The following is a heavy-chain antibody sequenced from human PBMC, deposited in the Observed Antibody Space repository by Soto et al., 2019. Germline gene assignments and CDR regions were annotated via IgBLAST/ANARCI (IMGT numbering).Heavy chain of an antibody. Sequence: SVKVSCKASGGTFSSYAISWVRQAPGQGLEWMGGIIPIFGTANYAQKFQGRVTITADESTSTAYMELSSLRSEDTAVYYCARRKYCSSTSCPSHAFDIWGQGTMVTVSS. V-gene: IGHV1-69*13. CDR2: IIPIFGTA. D-gene: IGHD2-2*01. J-gene: IGHJ3*02. CDR3: ARRKYCSSTSCPSHAFDI. CDR1: GGTFSSYA.